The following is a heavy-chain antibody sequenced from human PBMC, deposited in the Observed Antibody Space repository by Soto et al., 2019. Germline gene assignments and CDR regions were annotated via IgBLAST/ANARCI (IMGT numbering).Heavy chain of an antibody. V-gene: IGHV3-23*01. J-gene: IGHJ4*02. CDR1: GFTFSNFA. Sequence: GGSLRLSCAASGFTFSNFAMSWVRQAPGKGLEWVSVISGGGGTTYYADSVKGRFTISSDNSKNPLYLQMNSLRAEDTALYYCAKAMTTPSRPRNYFDYWGQGTLVTVSS. CDR2: ISGGGGTT. CDR3: AKAMTTPSRPRNYFDY. D-gene: IGHD4-4*01.